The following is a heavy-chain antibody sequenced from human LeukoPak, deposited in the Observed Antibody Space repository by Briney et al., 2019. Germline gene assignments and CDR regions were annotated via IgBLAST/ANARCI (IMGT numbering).Heavy chain of an antibody. D-gene: IGHD4-17*01. CDR1: GFTFGDYA. CDR2: IRSKAYGRTT. CDR3: TSTASTVTTMGYYFDY. V-gene: IGHV3-49*03. J-gene: IGHJ4*02. Sequence: GGSLRLSCTASGFTFGDYAMSWFRQAPGKGLEWVGFIRSKAYGRTTEYAASVKGRFTISRDDSKSIAYLQMNSLKTEDTAVYYCTSTASTVTTMGYYFDYWGQGTLVTVSS.